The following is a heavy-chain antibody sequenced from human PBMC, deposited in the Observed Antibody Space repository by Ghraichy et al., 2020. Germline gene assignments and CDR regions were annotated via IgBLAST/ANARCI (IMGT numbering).Heavy chain of an antibody. J-gene: IGHJ4*02. CDR3: ARDRPHDSWSGDGGFDY. CDR1: GFTFNTYG. Sequence: GGSLRLSCAASGFTFNTYGMNWVRQAPGKGLEWVSYISSSTFTIYYADSVKGRFTISRYNANDSLYLQMESLRDEDTAVYYCARDRPHDSWSGDGGFDYWGQGTLVTVSS. D-gene: IGHD3-3*01. CDR2: ISSSTFTI. V-gene: IGHV3-48*02.